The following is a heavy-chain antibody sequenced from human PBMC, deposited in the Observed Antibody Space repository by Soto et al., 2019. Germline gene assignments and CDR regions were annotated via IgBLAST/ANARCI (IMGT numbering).Heavy chain of an antibody. D-gene: IGHD1-20*01. Sequence: SETLSLTCAVYGGSFSGYYWTWIRQPPGTGLEWIGDINHSGSTNYNPSLKTRVTISVDTSNNQFSLTLNSVTAADTAVYYCARPGDLYNKKWPYYFDDWGPGIQVTVSS. CDR2: INHSGST. J-gene: IGHJ4*02. V-gene: IGHV4-34*01. CDR3: ARPGDLYNKKWPYYFDD. CDR1: GGSFSGYY.